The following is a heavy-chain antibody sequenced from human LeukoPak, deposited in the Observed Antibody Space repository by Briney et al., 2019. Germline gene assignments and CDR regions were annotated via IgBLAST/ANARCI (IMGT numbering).Heavy chain of an antibody. D-gene: IGHD5-24*01. V-gene: IGHV4-34*01. Sequence: SETLSLTCAVYGGSFSGYYWSWIRQPPGKGLEWIGEINHSGSTNYNPSLKSRVTISVDTSKNQFSLKLSSVTAADTAVYYCASRRRALYYYGMDVWGQGTTVTVSS. J-gene: IGHJ6*02. CDR2: INHSGST. CDR3: ASRRRALYYYGMDV. CDR1: GGSFSGYY.